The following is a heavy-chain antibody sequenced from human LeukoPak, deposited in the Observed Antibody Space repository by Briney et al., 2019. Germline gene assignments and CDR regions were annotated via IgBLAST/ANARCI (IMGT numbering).Heavy chain of an antibody. J-gene: IGHJ6*03. CDR1: GCSINSSSYY. CDR2: IYYSGCT. CDR3: ARLSSGIVVVVAGPFNYYYYMDV. V-gene: IGHV4-39*01. Sequence: SETLSLTCTVSGCSINSSSYYWGWIRQPPGKGLEWIGSIYYSGCTYYNPSLKSRATIPVGTSKNQFSLKVSSVTAADMAVYYCARLSSGIVVVVAGPFNYYYYMDVWGKGTTVTISS. D-gene: IGHD2-15*01.